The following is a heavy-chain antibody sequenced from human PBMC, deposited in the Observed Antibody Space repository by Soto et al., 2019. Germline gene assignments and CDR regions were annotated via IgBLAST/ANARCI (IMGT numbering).Heavy chain of an antibody. J-gene: IGHJ4*02. V-gene: IGHV4-61*01. CDR3: ARGVVRRVIIQYTSFFDY. D-gene: IGHD3-10*01. CDR1: GGSVSSGSYY. CDR2: NSYSGRT. Sequence: SETLSLTCTVSGGSVSSGSYYWGWIRQPPGKGPEWIGYNSYSGRTNYNPSLKSRVTMSVDTSKNQFSLKVRSVTAADTAVYYCARGVVRRVIIQYTSFFDYWALGTSVTVSS.